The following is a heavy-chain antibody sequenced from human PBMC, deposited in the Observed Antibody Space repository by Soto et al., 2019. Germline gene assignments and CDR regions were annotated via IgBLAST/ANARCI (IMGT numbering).Heavy chain of an antibody. CDR3: ARELSEGSGSYYLDYYYYYGMDV. CDR1: GGTFSSYA. CDR2: IIPIFGTA. Sequence: SVKVSCKASGGTFSSYAISWVRQAPGQGLEWMGGIIPIFGTADYAQKFQGRVTITADESTSTAYMELSSLRSEDTAVYYCARELSEGSGSYYLDYYYYYGMDVWGQGTTVTVSS. D-gene: IGHD3-10*01. V-gene: IGHV1-69*13. J-gene: IGHJ6*02.